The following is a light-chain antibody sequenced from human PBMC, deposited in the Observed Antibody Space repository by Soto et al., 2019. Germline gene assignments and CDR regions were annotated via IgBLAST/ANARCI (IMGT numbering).Light chain of an antibody. Sequence: DIVLTQSPATLSLSPGERATLSCRASQSVSSYLAWYQQKPGQAPRLLIYDASNRATGIPARFSGSGSGTDFTLTIRSLEPEDFAVYYCQQRSNWPRSITFGQGTRLEIK. V-gene: IGKV3-11*01. CDR2: DAS. CDR1: QSVSSY. CDR3: QQRSNWPRSIT. J-gene: IGKJ5*01.